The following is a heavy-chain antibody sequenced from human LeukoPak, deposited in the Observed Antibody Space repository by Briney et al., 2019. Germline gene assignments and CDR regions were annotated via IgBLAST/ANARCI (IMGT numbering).Heavy chain of an antibody. Sequence: PGGSLRLSCAASGFTLSSYWMHWVRQAPGKGLEWVSYISSSGSNIYYADSVKGRFTISRDNVENSLYLQMNSLRAEDTAVYYCARDLYGSGRFFDYWGQGTLVTVSS. CDR3: ARDLYGSGRFFDY. J-gene: IGHJ4*02. CDR2: ISSSGSNI. V-gene: IGHV3-48*04. D-gene: IGHD3-10*01. CDR1: GFTLSSYW.